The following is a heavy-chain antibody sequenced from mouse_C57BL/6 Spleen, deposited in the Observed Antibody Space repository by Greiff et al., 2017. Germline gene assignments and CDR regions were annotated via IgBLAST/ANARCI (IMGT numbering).Heavy chain of an antibody. CDR3: AGGLLRYPFAY. CDR1: GYNFNSYW. CDR2: IHPNSGST. V-gene: IGHV1-64*01. J-gene: IGHJ3*01. D-gene: IGHD1-1*01. Sequence: QVQLQQPGAELVKPGASVKLSCKASGYNFNSYWMHWVKQRPGQGLEWIGMIHPNSGSTNYYEKFKSKATLTVDKSSSTAYMQLSSLTSEDSAVYYCAGGLLRYPFAYWGQGTLVTVSA.